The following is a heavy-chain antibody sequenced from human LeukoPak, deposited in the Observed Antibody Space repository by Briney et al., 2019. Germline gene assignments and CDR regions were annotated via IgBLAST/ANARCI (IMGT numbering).Heavy chain of an antibody. CDR3: ARDYDYLPPYYYGSGSPDAFDI. Sequence: ASVKVSCKASGYTFTSYGISWVRQAPGQGLEWMGWISAYNGNTNYAQKLQGRVTMTTDTSTSTAYMELRSLRSDDTAVYYCARDYDYLPPYYYGSGSPDAFDIWGQGTMVTVSS. J-gene: IGHJ3*02. D-gene: IGHD3-10*01. CDR1: GYTFTSYG. CDR2: ISAYNGNT. V-gene: IGHV1-18*01.